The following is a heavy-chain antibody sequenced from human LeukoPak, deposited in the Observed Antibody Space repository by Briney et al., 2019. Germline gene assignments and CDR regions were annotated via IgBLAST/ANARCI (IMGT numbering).Heavy chain of an antibody. V-gene: IGHV3-64*01. Sequence: PGGSLRLSCAASGFTFSEHSMHWVRQAPGKGLEYVSAISTNGGSTYYANSVKGRFTISRDDPKNTLDLQMGSLRPEDMAVYYCARGFRYYGSGIDYWGQGTLVTVSS. CDR1: GFTFSEHS. D-gene: IGHD3-10*01. CDR2: ISTNGGST. J-gene: IGHJ4*02. CDR3: ARGFRYYGSGIDY.